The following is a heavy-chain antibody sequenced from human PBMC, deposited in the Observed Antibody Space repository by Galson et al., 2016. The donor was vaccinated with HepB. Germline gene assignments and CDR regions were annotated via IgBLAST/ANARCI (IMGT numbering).Heavy chain of an antibody. V-gene: IGHV5-10-1*01. CDR1: GYTFINYW. CDR3: ARQPHPRSGYYYALEY. J-gene: IGHJ4*02. CDR2: IDPRDSYT. D-gene: IGHD3-22*01. Sequence: QSGAEVKKPGESLTLSCEGSGYTFINYWIAWVRQMPGKGLEWMGRIDPRDSYTNYSPSVQGHVTISADKSVSPAYLRWSSLKASDTAIYYRARQPHPRSGYYYALEYWGQGTLVTVSS.